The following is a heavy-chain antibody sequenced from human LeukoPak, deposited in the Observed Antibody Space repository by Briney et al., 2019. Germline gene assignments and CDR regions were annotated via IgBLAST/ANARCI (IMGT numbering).Heavy chain of an antibody. D-gene: IGHD6-6*01. CDR3: ARTSVAGSSRFDY. V-gene: IGHV4-59*01. CDR2: IYYSGST. CDR1: GCSISSYY. J-gene: IGHJ4*02. Sequence: SETLSLTCTVSGCSISSYYWSWIRQPPGKGLEWIGYIYYSGSTNYNPSLKSRVTISVDTSKNQFSLKLSSVTAADTAVYYCARTSVAGSSRFDYWGQGTLVTVSS.